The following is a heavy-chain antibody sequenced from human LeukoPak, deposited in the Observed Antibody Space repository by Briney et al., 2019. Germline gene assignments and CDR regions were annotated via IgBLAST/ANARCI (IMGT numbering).Heavy chain of an antibody. CDR2: ISSSSSYI. D-gene: IGHD3-9*01. J-gene: IGHJ6*03. CDR3: ARARYYDILTGYGYYMDV. V-gene: IGHV3-21*01. CDR1: GFTFSSYS. Sequence: GGSLRLSCAASGFTFSSYSMNWDRQAPGKGLEWVSSISSSSSYIYYADSVKGRFTISRDNAKNSLYLQMNSLRAEDTAVYYCARARYYDILTGYGYYMDVWGKGTTVTVSS.